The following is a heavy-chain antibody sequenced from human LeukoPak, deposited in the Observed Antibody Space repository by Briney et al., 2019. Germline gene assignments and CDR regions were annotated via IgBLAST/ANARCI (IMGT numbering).Heavy chain of an antibody. CDR3: ARGHSSGWEAEVDY. Sequence: ASVKVSCKASGYTFTSYDINWVRQATGQGLEWMGWMNPNSGNTGYAQKFQGRVTMTRNTSINTAYMELSSLRSEDTAVYYCARGHSSGWEAEVDYWGQGTLVTVSS. J-gene: IGHJ4*02. D-gene: IGHD6-19*01. CDR1: GYTFTSYD. V-gene: IGHV1-8*01. CDR2: MNPNSGNT.